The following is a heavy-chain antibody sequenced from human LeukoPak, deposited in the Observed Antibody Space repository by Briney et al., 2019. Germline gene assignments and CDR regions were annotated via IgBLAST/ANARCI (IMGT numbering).Heavy chain of an antibody. CDR1: GGSISSSNW. D-gene: IGHD3-10*01. CDR2: IYHSGST. CDR3: ARVWFGELNGYYYMDV. V-gene: IGHV4-4*02. J-gene: IGHJ6*03. Sequence: SGTLSLTCAVSGGSISSSNWWSWVRQPPGKGLEWIGEIYHSGSTNYNPSLKSRVTISVDTSKNQFSLKLSSVTAADTAVYYCARVWFGELNGYYYMDVWGKGTTVTISS.